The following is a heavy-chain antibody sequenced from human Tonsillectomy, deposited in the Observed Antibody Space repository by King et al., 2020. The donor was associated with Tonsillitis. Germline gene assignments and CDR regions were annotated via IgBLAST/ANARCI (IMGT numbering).Heavy chain of an antibody. J-gene: IGHJ4*02. Sequence: QLQESGPGLVKPSETLSLTCTVSGGSLSSSSFFLTWIRQPPGKGLEWIGIIFYTGNIYYNPSLKSRVTIFVDTSQNHFPLQLSSVTAADTAIYYCARPGGGFGGVDDYWGQGTLVTVSS. D-gene: IGHD3-3*01. CDR2: IFYTGNI. V-gene: IGHV4-39*01. CDR1: GGSLSSSSFF. CDR3: ARPGGGFGGVDDY.